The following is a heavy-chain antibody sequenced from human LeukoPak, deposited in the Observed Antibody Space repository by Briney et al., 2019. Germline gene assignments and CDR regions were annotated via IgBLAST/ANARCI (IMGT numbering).Heavy chain of an antibody. CDR2: IIPIFGTA. V-gene: IGHV1-69*06. CDR3: ARGWYNWNPPPSSSHFYYMDV. J-gene: IGHJ6*03. Sequence: SVKVSCKASGGTFTNDAISWVRQAPGQGLEWMGGIIPIFGTANYAQKFQGRVTITADKSTSTAYMELSSLRSEDTAVYYCARGWYNWNPPPSSSHFYYMDVWGKGTTVTISS. CDR1: GGTFTNDA. D-gene: IGHD1-1*01.